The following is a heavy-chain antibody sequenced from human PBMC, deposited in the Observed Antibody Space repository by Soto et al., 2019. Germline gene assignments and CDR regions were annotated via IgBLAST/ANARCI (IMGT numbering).Heavy chain of an antibody. J-gene: IGHJ4*02. CDR1: GGSISSGTYY. Sequence: QVQLQESGPGLVRPSQTLSLTCTVSGGSISSGTYYWSRIRQHPGKGLEWIGDIYYSGSTDYNPSLRSRVTISVDRSKNQFSLQLSSVTAADTALYYCARADRIVGHFDSWGQGTLVTVSS. V-gene: IGHV4-31*03. CDR3: ARADRIVGHFDS. D-gene: IGHD2-21*01. CDR2: IYYSGST.